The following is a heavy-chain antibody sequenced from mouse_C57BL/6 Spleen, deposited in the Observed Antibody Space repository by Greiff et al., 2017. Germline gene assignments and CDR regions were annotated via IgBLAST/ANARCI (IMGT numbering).Heavy chain of an antibody. J-gene: IGHJ1*03. CDR1: GYTFTDYE. Sequence: LVESGAELVRPGASVTLSCKASGYTFTDYEMHWVKQTPVHGLEWIGAIDPETGGTAYNQKFKGKAILTADKSSSTAYMELRSLTSEDSAVYYCTRKEAYYSNYGYFDVWGTGTTVTVSS. CDR3: TRKEAYYSNYGYFDV. V-gene: IGHV1-15*01. D-gene: IGHD2-5*01. CDR2: IDPETGGT.